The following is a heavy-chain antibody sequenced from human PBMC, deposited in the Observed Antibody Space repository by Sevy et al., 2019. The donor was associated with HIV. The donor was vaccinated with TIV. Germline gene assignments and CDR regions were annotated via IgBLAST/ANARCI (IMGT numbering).Heavy chain of an antibody. Sequence: GGSLRLSCAASGFTFDDYAMHWVRQAPGKGLEWVSGISWNSGSIGYADSVKGRFTISRNNAKNSLYLQMNSLIDEDTALYYCAKDSGYYDDSSGYYSGAFDIWGQGTMVTVSS. CDR2: ISWNSGSI. CDR1: GFTFDDYA. D-gene: IGHD3-22*01. V-gene: IGHV3-9*01. J-gene: IGHJ3*02. CDR3: AKDSGYYDDSSGYYSGAFDI.